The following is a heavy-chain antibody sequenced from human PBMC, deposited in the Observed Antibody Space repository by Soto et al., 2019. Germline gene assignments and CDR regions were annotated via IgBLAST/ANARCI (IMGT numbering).Heavy chain of an antibody. V-gene: IGHV4-59*01. CDR1: GGSISSYY. J-gene: IGHJ4*02. CDR2: IYYSGST. Sequence: PSETLSLTCTVSGGSISSYYWSWIRQPPGKGLEWIGYIYYSGSTNYNPSLKSRVTISVDTSKNQFSLKLSSVTAADTAVYYCASLTIFGVVIFDYWGQGTLVTVSS. D-gene: IGHD3-3*01. CDR3: ASLTIFGVVIFDY.